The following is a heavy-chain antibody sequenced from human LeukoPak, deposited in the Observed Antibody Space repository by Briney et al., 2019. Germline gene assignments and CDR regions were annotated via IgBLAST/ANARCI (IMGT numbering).Heavy chain of an antibody. Sequence: SGPTLVKPTQTLTLTCTFSGFSLSSSGVGVGWIRQPPGKALEWLALIYWDDDKSYSPSLKSRLTITKDTSKNQVVLTLTNMDPVDTGTYYCAHSGTVTSPHDAFDVWGQGTMVTVSS. CDR1: GFSLSSSGVG. V-gene: IGHV2-5*02. CDR2: IYWDDDK. CDR3: AHSGTVTSPHDAFDV. D-gene: IGHD4-17*01. J-gene: IGHJ3*01.